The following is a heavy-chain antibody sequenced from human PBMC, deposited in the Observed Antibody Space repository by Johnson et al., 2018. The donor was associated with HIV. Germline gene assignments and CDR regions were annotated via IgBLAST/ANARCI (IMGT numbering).Heavy chain of an antibody. Sequence: VQLVESGGGVVQPGRSLRLSCAASGFTFSSYGMHWVRQVPGKRPVWVARIYNDGSRTTYAASVWGRFTFSRDNAKYTVDLQMNSLRVEDTAVYYCAKVDCGGDTCAGYDPFDLWGQGTLVTVSS. J-gene: IGHJ3*01. CDR1: GFTFSSYG. CDR3: AKVDCGGDTCAGYDPFDL. V-gene: IGHV3-74*03. CDR2: IYNDGSRT. D-gene: IGHD2-21*01.